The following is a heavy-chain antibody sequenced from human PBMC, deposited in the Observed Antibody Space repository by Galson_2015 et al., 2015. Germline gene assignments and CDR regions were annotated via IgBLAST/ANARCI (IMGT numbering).Heavy chain of an antibody. J-gene: IGHJ4*02. CDR2: IYPGDSDT. Sequence: QSGAEVKKPGESLKISCKGSGYSFTSYWIGWVRQMPGKGLEWMGIIYPGDSDTRYSPSFQGQVTISADKSISTAYLQWSSLKASDAAMYDCARDIAYFYGSRIYVPQLPDYWGQGTLVTVSS. D-gene: IGHD3-10*01. CDR1: GYSFTSYW. V-gene: IGHV5-51*01. CDR3: ARDIAYFYGSRIYVPQLPDY.